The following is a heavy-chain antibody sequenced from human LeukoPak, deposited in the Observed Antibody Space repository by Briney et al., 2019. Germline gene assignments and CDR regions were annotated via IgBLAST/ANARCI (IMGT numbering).Heavy chain of an antibody. J-gene: IGHJ3*02. D-gene: IGHD3-10*01. CDR3: ARDGMVRGVIIWDAFDI. CDR1: GFTFSSYS. V-gene: IGHV3-48*02. CDR2: ISSSSSAI. Sequence: GGSLRLSCAASGFTFSSYSMNWVRQAPGKGLEWVSYISSSSSAIYYADSVKGRFTISRDNAKNSLYLQMNSLRDEDTAVYYCARDGMVRGVIIWDAFDIWGQGTMVTVSS.